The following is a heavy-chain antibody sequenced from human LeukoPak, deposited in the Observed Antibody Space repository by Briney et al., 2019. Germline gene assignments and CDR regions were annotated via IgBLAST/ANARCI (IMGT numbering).Heavy chain of an antibody. CDR3: ARAPDTAMVAFDY. CDR1: GFTVSSNY. J-gene: IGHJ4*02. CDR2: IYSGGST. V-gene: IGHV3-66*01. Sequence: GGSLRLSCAASGFTVSSNYMSWVRQAPEKGLEWVSAIYSGGSTYYADSVKGRFTISRDNSKNSLHLQMNSLRGEDTAVYYCARAPDTAMVAFDYWGQGTLVTVSS. D-gene: IGHD5-18*01.